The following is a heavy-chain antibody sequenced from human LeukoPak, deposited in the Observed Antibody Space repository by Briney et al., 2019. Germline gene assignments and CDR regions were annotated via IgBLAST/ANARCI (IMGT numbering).Heavy chain of an antibody. Sequence: SEILSLTCTVSGAFLTNPTYYQWSWIRQAPGKGLELIGSLYVSESPKINPSLRSRVTLSLDTSKNQFSLKLSSVTAADTAVYYCARQLIVVVITEVDYWGQGTLVTVSS. CDR3: ARQLIVVVITEVDY. D-gene: IGHD3-22*01. CDR1: GAFLTNPTYY. J-gene: IGHJ4*02. CDR2: LYVSESP. V-gene: IGHV4-39*01.